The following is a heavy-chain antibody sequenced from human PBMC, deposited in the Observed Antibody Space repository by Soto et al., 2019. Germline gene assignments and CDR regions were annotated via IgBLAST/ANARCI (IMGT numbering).Heavy chain of an antibody. CDR3: AKDRPPITMIVVAPFA. CDR1: GFTFSSYA. CDR2: ISGSGGST. Sequence: GGSLRLSCAASGFTFSSYAMSWVRQAPGKGLEWVSAISGSGGSTYYADSVKGRFTISRDNSKNTLYLQMNSLRAEDTAVYYCAKDRPPITMIVVAPFAGGQGTLVTVSS. J-gene: IGHJ4*02. D-gene: IGHD3-22*01. V-gene: IGHV3-23*01.